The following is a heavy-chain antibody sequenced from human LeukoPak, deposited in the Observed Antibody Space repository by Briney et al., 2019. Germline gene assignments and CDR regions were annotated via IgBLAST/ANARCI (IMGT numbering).Heavy chain of an antibody. CDR3: ARDFQCLGSDAFDF. CDR1: GVSISSHY. V-gene: IGHV4-59*11. CDR2: MYHTGST. J-gene: IGHJ3*01. D-gene: IGHD6-19*01. Sequence: PSETLSLTCTVSGVSISSHYWSWIRQPPGKGLEWIGYMYHTGSTNSNPSLKSRVTMSVDTSKNQFSLRLTSVTAADTAVYYCARDFQCLGSDAFDFWGQGTMVTVSS.